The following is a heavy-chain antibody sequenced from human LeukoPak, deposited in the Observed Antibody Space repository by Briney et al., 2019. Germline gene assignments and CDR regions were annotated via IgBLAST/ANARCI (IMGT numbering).Heavy chain of an antibody. Sequence: PGGSLRLSCAASGFTFSSYDMHWVRQAPGKGLECVAVISYDGSNKYYADSVKGRFTISRDNSKNTLYLQMNSLRAEDTAMYYCAKPEFSDSGSYYFDYWGQGTLVTVSS. D-gene: IGHD1-26*01. CDR3: AKPEFSDSGSYYFDY. V-gene: IGHV3-30*18. CDR2: ISYDGSNK. J-gene: IGHJ4*02. CDR1: GFTFSSYD.